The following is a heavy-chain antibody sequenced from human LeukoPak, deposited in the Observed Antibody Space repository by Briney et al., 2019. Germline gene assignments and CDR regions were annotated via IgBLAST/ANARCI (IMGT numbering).Heavy chain of an antibody. V-gene: IGHV3-23*01. CDR2: ISGNAAAT. J-gene: IGHJ4*01. D-gene: IGHD6-19*01. CDR3: AKDGDYNNGWYFFDF. CDR1: GFNFSSYA. Sequence: GGSLRLSCAAAGFNFSSYAMTWVRQAPGKGLEWDSTISGNAAATYYTDSVKGRFTISRDSSRNTAYLQMNTLRAEDTAVYYCAKDGDYNNGWYFFDFWGQGTLVTVSS.